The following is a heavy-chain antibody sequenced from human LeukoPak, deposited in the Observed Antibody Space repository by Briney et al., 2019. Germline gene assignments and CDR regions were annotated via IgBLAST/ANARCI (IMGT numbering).Heavy chain of an antibody. CDR1: GGSISSYY. J-gene: IGHJ4*02. D-gene: IGHD3-10*01. Sequence: SETLSLTCIVSGGSISSYYWSWIRQPPGKGLEWIGYMYYSGSTNYNPSLKSRVTILVDTSRNQFSLKLSSVTAADTAVYYCASHGLWFGELFPTFFDYWGQGTLVTVSS. V-gene: IGHV4-59*08. CDR2: MYYSGST. CDR3: ASHGLWFGELFPTFFDY.